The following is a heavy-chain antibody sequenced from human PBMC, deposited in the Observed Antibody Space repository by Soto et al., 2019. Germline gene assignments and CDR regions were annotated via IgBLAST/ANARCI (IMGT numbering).Heavy chain of an antibody. J-gene: IGHJ6*02. D-gene: IGHD6-19*01. Sequence: GGSLRLSCIASGFTFGDYAMSWFRQAPGKGLEWVGFIRSKVYGGTTEYAASVKDRFTISRDDSKSIAYLQMNSLKTEDTAMYYCTRGRSAIRDYYGMDVWGQGTTVTSP. V-gene: IGHV3-49*03. CDR2: IRSKVYGGTT. CDR1: GFTFGDYA. CDR3: TRGRSAIRDYYGMDV.